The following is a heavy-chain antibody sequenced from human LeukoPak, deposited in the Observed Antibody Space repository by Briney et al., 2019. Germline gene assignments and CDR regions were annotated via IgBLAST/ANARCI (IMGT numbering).Heavy chain of an antibody. CDR2: IYTSGST. J-gene: IGHJ5*02. Sequence: GGSLRLSCAASGFTVSNNYMSWVRQAPGKGLEWVSVIYTSGSTYYADSVKGRFSISRDISKNTVYLQMNSLRAEDTAVYYCATFSYAGNAGGSAGSWGQGTLVTVSS. V-gene: IGHV3-53*01. D-gene: IGHD4-23*01. CDR3: ATFSYAGNAGGSAGS. CDR1: GFTVSNNY.